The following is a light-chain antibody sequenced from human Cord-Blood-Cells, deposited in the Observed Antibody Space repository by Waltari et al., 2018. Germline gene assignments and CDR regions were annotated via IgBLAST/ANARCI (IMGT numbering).Light chain of an antibody. J-gene: IGLJ3*02. CDR3: QSYDSSLSGFWV. V-gene: IGLV1-40*01. CDR2: GNS. Sequence: QSVLTQPPSVSGAPGQRVTISCTGSSSNIRAGYDVHRYQQLPGTAPKLLIYGNSNRPSGVPDRFSGSKSGTSASLDIAGLQAEDEADYYCQSYDSSLSGFWVFGGGTKLTVL. CDR1: SSNIRAGYD.